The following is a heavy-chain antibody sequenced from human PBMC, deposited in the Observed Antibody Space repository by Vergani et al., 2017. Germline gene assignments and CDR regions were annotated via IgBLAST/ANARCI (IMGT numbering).Heavy chain of an antibody. D-gene: IGHD5-24*01. J-gene: IGHJ4*02. V-gene: IGHV1-46*01. CDR2: INPSGGST. CDR3: ARGHRDGYNLRSLFDY. CDR1: GYTFTSYY. Sequence: QVQLVQSGAGVKKPGASVKVSCKASGYTFTSYYMHWVRQAPGQGLEWMGIINPSGGSTSYAQKFQGRVTMTRDTSTSTVYMELSSLRSEDTAVYYCARGHRDGYNLRSLFDYWGQGTLVTVSS.